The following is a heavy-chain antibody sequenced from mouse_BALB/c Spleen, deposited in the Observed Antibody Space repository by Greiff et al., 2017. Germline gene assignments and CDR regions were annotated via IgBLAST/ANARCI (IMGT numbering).Heavy chain of an antibody. D-gene: IGHD2-14*01. CDR1: GFNIKDTY. J-gene: IGHJ4*01. CDR3: VRKYVRYAMDY. V-gene: IGHV14-3*02. Sequence: EVQLHQSGAGLVKPGASVKFSCTASGFNIKDTYMHWVNQRPEQGLEWLGRIGPANGNTKYDPKFQGTATITADTSSNTAYLQLSSLTSEDTAVYYCVRKYVRYAMDYWGQGTSVTVSS. CDR2: IGPANGNT.